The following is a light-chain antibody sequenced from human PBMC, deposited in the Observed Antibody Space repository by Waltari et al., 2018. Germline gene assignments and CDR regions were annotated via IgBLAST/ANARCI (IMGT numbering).Light chain of an antibody. J-gene: IGLJ2*01. CDR2: QDR. V-gene: IGLV3-1*01. CDR1: KLGDKY. CDR3: QAWDSSVV. Sequence: SYDLTQPPSVSVSPGQTAIITCSGDKLGDKYISWYQQKSGQSPVMVIYQDRKRPSWIPERFSGSNSGNTATLAISGTQPMDEADYYCQAWDSSVVFGGGTKLTVL.